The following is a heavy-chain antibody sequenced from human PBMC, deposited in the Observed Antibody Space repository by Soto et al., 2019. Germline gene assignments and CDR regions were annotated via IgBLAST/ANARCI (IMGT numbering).Heavy chain of an antibody. D-gene: IGHD5-18*01. J-gene: IGHJ4*02. CDR2: FIPIFGTA. V-gene: IGHV1-69*12. CDR3: AVYVDTAMGPLFAY. CDR1: AGTFSSYA. Sequence: QGQLVQSGAEVKKPGSSVKVSCKASAGTFSSYAISWVRQAPGQGLEWMGGFIPIFGTAHCAQKFQGRVTITADESTSTACMELSSLGSEDTVVYYCAVYVDTAMGPLFAYWGQGTMVTVSS.